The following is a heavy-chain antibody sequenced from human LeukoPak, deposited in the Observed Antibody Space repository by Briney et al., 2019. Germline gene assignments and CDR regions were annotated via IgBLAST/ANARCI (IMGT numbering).Heavy chain of an antibody. D-gene: IGHD3-10*01. V-gene: IGHV3-30*18. Sequence: GGSLRLSCAASGFTFSSYGMHWVRQAPGKGLEWVAVISYDGSNKYYADSVKGRFTISRDNSKNTLYLQMNSLRAEDTAVYCCAKVLALLWFGESPIWFDPWGQGTLVTVSS. J-gene: IGHJ5*02. CDR2: ISYDGSNK. CDR3: AKVLALLWFGESPIWFDP. CDR1: GFTFSSYG.